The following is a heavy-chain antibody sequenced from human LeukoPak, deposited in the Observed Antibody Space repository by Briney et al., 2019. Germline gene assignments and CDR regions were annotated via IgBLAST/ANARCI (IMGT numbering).Heavy chain of an antibody. CDR3: VRDYGGPGGMDV. V-gene: IGHV1-46*01. CDR1: GYTFTSYY. J-gene: IGHJ6*02. CDR2: INPSGGST. Sequence: ASVKVSCKASGYTFTSYYMHWVRQAPGQGLEWMGIINPSGGSTSYAQKFQGRVTMTRDTSTSTVYMELSSLRSEDTAVYYCVRDYGGPGGMDVWGQGTTVTVSS. D-gene: IGHD4-23*01.